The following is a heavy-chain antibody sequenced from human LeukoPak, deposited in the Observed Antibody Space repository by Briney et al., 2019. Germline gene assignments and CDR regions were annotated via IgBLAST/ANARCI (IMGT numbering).Heavy chain of an antibody. CDR1: GFTFSSYA. V-gene: IGHV3-30-3*01. CDR2: ISYDGSNK. CDR3: ARDLHDSSGYYYDAGDY. J-gene: IGHJ4*02. Sequence: GGSLRLSCAASGFTFSSYAMHWVRQAPGKGLEWVAVISYDGSNKYYADSVKGRFTISRDNSKNTLYLQMNSLRAEDTAVYYCARDLHDSSGYYYDAGDYWGQGTLVTVSS. D-gene: IGHD3-22*01.